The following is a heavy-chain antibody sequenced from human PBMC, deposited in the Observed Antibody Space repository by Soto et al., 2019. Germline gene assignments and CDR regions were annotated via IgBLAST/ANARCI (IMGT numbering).Heavy chain of an antibody. V-gene: IGHV3-33*01. CDR3: ARDRGLGDYGDYVLGGDYMDV. CDR2: IWYDGSNK. J-gene: IGHJ6*03. Sequence: QVQLVESGGGVVQPGRSLRLSCAASGFTFSSYGMHWVRQAPGKGLEWVAVIWYDGSNKYYADSVKGRFTISRDNSKNTLYLHMNSLRAEDTAVYYCARDRGLGDYGDYVLGGDYMDVWGKGTTVTVSS. CDR1: GFTFSSYG. D-gene: IGHD4-17*01.